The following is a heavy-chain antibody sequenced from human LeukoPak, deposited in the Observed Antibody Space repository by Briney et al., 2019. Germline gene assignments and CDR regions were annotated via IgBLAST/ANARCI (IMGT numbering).Heavy chain of an antibody. V-gene: IGHV3-30*02. CDR3: ARDLGQYYDTSDNWFDP. CDR1: GFTFSDYS. J-gene: IGHJ5*02. D-gene: IGHD3-22*01. Sequence: GGSLRLSCAASGFTFSDYSMHWVRQAPGKGLNWVAFIRYDGNNKYYADSVKGRFTISRDNSKNMLYLEMNSLRAEDTAVYYCARDLGQYYDTSDNWFDPWGQGTLVTVSS. CDR2: IRYDGNNK.